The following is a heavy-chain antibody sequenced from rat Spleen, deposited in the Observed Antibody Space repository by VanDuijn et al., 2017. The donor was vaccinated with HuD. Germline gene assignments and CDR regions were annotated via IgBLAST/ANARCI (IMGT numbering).Heavy chain of an antibody. CDR1: GFTFSNYD. J-gene: IGHJ1*01. CDR2: ISTSGGST. Sequence: EVQLVESGGGLVQPGRSLKLSCAASGFTFSNYDMAWVRQAPTKGLEWVASISTSGGSTYYRDSVKGRFTISRDNAKSTLYLQMNSLRSEDTANYYCARHGDWYFDFWGPGTMVTVSS. CDR3: ARHGDWYFDF. V-gene: IGHV5-25*01.